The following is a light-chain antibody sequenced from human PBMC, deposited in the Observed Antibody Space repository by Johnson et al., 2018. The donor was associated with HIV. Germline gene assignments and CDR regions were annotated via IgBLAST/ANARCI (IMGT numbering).Light chain of an antibody. CDR3: GTWDSSLSAGV. V-gene: IGLV1-51*02. Sequence: QPVLTQPPSVSAAPGQRVNISCSGNISNIESYFVSWYQQLPGAAPKLLIYENNKRPSGIPDRFSGSKSGTSATLGITGLQTGDEADYYCGTWDSSLSAGVFGTGTKVTVL. J-gene: IGLJ1*01. CDR1: ISNIESYF. CDR2: ENN.